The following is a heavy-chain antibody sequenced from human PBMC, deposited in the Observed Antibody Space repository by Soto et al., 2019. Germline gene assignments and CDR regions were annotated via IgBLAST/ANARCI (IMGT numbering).Heavy chain of an antibody. CDR1: GGTFSSYA. CDR2: IIPIFGTA. J-gene: IGHJ6*02. CDR3: ARAGIRRGYSGSDPRVEMATIHGDYYYSGMDV. Sequence: ASVKVSCKASGGTFSSYAISWVRQAPGQGLEWMGGIIPIFGTANYAQKFQGRVTITADESTSTAYMELSSLRSEDTAVYYCARAGIRRGYSGSDPRVEMATIHGDYYYSGMDVWGQGTTVTVFS. D-gene: IGHD5-12*01. V-gene: IGHV1-69*13.